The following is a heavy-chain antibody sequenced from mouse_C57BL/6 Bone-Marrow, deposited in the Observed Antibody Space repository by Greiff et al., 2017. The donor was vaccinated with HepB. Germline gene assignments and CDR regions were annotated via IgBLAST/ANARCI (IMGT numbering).Heavy chain of an antibody. CDR1: GYTFTDHT. CDR2: IYPRDGST. V-gene: IGHV1-78*01. J-gene: IGHJ1*03. Sequence: QVHVKQSDAELVKPGASVKISCKVSGYTFTDHTIHWMKQRPEQGLEWIGYIYPRDGSTKYNEKFKGKATLTADKSSSTAYMQLNSLTSEDSAVYFCARLHYYGSSHWYFDVWGTGTTVTVSS. D-gene: IGHD1-1*01. CDR3: ARLHYYGSSHWYFDV.